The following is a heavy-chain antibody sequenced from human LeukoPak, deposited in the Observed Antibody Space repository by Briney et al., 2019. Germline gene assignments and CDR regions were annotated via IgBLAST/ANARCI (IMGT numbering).Heavy chain of an antibody. J-gene: IGHJ4*02. CDR3: ARESRYSGSYYGAYYFDY. V-gene: IGHV6-1*01. Sequence: SQTLSLTCAISGDSVSSNSAAWNWIRQSPSRGLEWLGRTYYRSKWYNDYAVSVKSRITINPDTSKNQFSPQLNSVTPEDTAVYYCARESRYSGSYYGAYYFDYWGQGTLVTVSS. CDR1: GDSVSSNSAA. CDR2: TYYRSKWYN. D-gene: IGHD1-26*01.